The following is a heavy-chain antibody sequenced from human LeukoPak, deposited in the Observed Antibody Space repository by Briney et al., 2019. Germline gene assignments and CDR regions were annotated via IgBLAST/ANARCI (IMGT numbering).Heavy chain of an antibody. D-gene: IGHD5-24*01. J-gene: IGHJ5*02. Sequence: SETLSLTCAVYGGSGYYWSWIRQPPGKGLEWIGEINHSGSTNYNPSLKSRVTISLDTSKNQFSLQLSSVTAADTAVYYCALLDNYVFDPWGQGILVTVSS. CDR1: GGSGYY. V-gene: IGHV4-34*01. CDR2: INHSGST. CDR3: ALLDNYVFDP.